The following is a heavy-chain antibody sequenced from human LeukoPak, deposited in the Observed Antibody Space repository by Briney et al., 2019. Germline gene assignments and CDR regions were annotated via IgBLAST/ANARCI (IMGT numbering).Heavy chain of an antibody. D-gene: IGHD3-16*01. CDR2: ISSGGDRT. CDR3: TREAIATGYAYD. Sequence: GXTLRLSCAAPGFIFSSYALSWVRQAPGKGLEWVSDISSGGDRTYYADSVTGRFTISRDNSKNMLFLQMSSLRAEDAAMYYCTREAIATGYAYDWGQGTLVTVFS. V-gene: IGHV3-23*01. J-gene: IGHJ4*02. CDR1: GFIFSSYA.